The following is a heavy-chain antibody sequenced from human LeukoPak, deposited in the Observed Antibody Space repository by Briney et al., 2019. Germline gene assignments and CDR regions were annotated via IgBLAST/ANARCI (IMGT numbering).Heavy chain of an antibody. Sequence: GASVKVSCKASGGTFSSYAISWVRQAPGQGLEWMGGIIPIFGTANYAQKFQGRVTITADESTSTAYMELSSLRSEDTAVYYCARGGYSYGYRDYYYYGMDVWGQGTTVTVSS. CDR3: ARGGYSYGYRDYYYYGMDV. V-gene: IGHV1-69*13. J-gene: IGHJ6*02. CDR2: IIPIFGTA. D-gene: IGHD5-18*01. CDR1: GGTFSSYA.